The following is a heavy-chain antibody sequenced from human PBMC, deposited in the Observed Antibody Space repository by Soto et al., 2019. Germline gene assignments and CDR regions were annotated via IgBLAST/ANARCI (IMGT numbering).Heavy chain of an antibody. Sequence: SETLSLTCAVYGGSFSGYYWSWIRQPPGKGLEWIGEINHSGSTNYNPSLKSRVTISVDTSKNQFSLKLSSVTAADTAVYYCARGGRSFRTHLEYFQHWGQGTLVTVSS. J-gene: IGHJ1*01. V-gene: IGHV4-34*01. CDR2: INHSGST. D-gene: IGHD3-10*01. CDR3: ARGGRSFRTHLEYFQH. CDR1: GGSFSGYY.